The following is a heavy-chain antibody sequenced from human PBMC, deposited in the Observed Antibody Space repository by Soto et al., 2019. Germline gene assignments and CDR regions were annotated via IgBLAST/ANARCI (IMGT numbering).Heavy chain of an antibody. V-gene: IGHV1-58*01. Sequence: ASVKVSCKTSGVTVSNSAVQCVRQARGQRLEWMGWIVVGSGNTNYAQKFRERVTITRDMSTNTAHMEVSGLTSEDTAVYYCAAELYSGGSCCSFDIWGQGTLVTVSS. CDR3: AAELYSGGSCCSFDI. CDR2: IVVGSGNT. J-gene: IGHJ3*02. D-gene: IGHD2-15*01. CDR1: GVTVSNSA.